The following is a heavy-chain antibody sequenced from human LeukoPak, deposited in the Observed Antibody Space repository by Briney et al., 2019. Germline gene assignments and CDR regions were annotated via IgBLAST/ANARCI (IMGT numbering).Heavy chain of an antibody. CDR2: IYYSGST. D-gene: IGHD3-22*01. J-gene: IGHJ3*02. V-gene: IGHV4-30-4*08. CDR1: GDSVSSVTDY. Sequence: SETLSLTCTVAGDSVSSVTDYWAWIRQPPGKGLEWIGHIYYSGSTYYNPSLKSRVTISVDMSKNQFSLNLSSVTAADTAVYYCARGYFDSSGYEDAFDIWGQGTMVIVSS. CDR3: ARGYFDSSGYEDAFDI.